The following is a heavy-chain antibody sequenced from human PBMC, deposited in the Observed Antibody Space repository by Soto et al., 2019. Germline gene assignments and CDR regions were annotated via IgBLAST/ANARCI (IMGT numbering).Heavy chain of an antibody. CDR1: GGSISRGGYS. J-gene: IGHJ4*02. CDR2: IYHSGST. CDR3: AREGNLGRWLQPLDF. Sequence: TSETLSLTCAVSGGSISRGGYSWSWIRQPPGKGLEWIGYIYHSGSTYYNPSLKSRVTMSVDTSKNHFSLRLISVTAADTAIYFCAREGNLGRWLQPLDFWGQGTLVTVSS. V-gene: IGHV4-30-2*01. D-gene: IGHD5-12*01.